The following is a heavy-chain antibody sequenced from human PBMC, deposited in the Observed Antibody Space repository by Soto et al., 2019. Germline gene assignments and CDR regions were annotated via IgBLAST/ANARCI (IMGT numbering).Heavy chain of an antibody. CDR1: GFTFSSYG. Sequence: GGSLRLSCAASGFTFSSYGMHWVRQAPGKGLEWVAVISYDGSNKYYADSVKGRFTISRDNSKNTLYLQMNSLRAEDTAVYYCAKCTLPAPKDHYYGMDVWGQGTTVTVSS. CDR3: AKCTLPAPKDHYYGMDV. D-gene: IGHD1-1*01. V-gene: IGHV3-30*18. J-gene: IGHJ6*02. CDR2: ISYDGSNK.